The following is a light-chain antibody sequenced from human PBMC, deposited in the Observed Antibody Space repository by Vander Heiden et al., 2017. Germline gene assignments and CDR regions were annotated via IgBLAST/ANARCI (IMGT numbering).Light chain of an antibody. J-gene: IGKJ2*02. V-gene: IGKV3-15*01. CDR3: QQYHNWPPST. Sequence: EIVMTQSPATLSVSPGESATLSCRASQSVSSNLAWYQQKPGQAPRLLIYRASTRATDIPARFSGSGSGTEFTLTISSLQSEDFAVYFCQQYHNWPPSTFGQGTKLEIK. CDR2: RAS. CDR1: QSVSSN.